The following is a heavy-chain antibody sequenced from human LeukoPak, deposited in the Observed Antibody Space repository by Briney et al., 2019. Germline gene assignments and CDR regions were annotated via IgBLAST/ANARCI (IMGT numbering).Heavy chain of an antibody. Sequence: GGSLRLSCAASGFTFSDYWIHWVRQAPGKGLEWASAISNNGGYTYYADSVQGRFTISRDNSKSTLCLQMNSLRAEDTAVYYCAKQLGYCSDGSCYFPYWGQGTLVTVSS. CDR2: ISNNGGYT. CDR1: GFTFSDYW. J-gene: IGHJ4*02. V-gene: IGHV3-23*01. D-gene: IGHD2-15*01. CDR3: AKQLGYCSDGSCYFPY.